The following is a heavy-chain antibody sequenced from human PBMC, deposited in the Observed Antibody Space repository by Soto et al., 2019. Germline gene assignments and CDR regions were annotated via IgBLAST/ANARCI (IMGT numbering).Heavy chain of an antibody. Sequence: QVQLVQSGAEVKKPGSSVKVSCKASGGTFSSYAISWVRQAPGQGLEWMGGIIPIFGTANYAQKFQVRVMITADKSTSKAYMELRSLRSEDTAVYYCARGTYDSSGFLRGGDAFDIWGQGTMVTVSS. V-gene: IGHV1-69*06. CDR3: ARGTYDSSGFLRGGDAFDI. CDR1: GGTFSSYA. CDR2: IIPIFGTA. J-gene: IGHJ3*02. D-gene: IGHD3-22*01.